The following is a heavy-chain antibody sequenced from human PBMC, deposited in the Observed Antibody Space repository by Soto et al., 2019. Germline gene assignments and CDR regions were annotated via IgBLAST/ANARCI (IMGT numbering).Heavy chain of an antibody. CDR2: MDPNSGVT. J-gene: IGHJ6*02. D-gene: IGHD3-3*01. CDR1: GYTFTSYD. CDR3: ARERKFDFWRKGLDV. V-gene: IGHV1-8*01. Sequence: ASVKVSCKASGYTFTSYDINWVRQAPGQGLEWLGWMDPNSGVTGYPQKFQGRVSMTRNISINTAHMELSSLRSEDTAVYYCARERKFDFWRKGLDVWGQGTTVTLSS.